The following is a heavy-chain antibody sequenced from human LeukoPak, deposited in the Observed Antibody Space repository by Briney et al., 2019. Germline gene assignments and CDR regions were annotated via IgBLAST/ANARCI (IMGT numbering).Heavy chain of an antibody. CDR2: INHSGST. J-gene: IGHJ6*02. D-gene: IGHD3-10*01. CDR3: ARGPLYDGMDV. V-gene: IGHV4-34*01. Sequence: ASETLSLTCAVYGGSFSGYYWSWIRQPPGKGLEWIGEINHSGSTNYNPSLKSRVTISVDTSKNQFSLKLSSVTAADTAVYYCARGPLYDGMDVWGQGTTVTVSS. CDR1: GGSFSGYY.